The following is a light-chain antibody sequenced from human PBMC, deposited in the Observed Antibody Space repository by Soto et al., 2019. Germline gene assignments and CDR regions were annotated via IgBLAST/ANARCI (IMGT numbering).Light chain of an antibody. CDR3: SSYTNINTRACV. Sequence: QSVLTQPTSVSGSPGQSITISCTGNHNDIGTYDYVSWYQQHPGRAPRLLIHGVTTRPSGISGRFSASKSGLTASLTISGLQPEDEADYYCSSYTNINTRACVFGTGTKVTVL. CDR1: HNDIGTYDY. J-gene: IGLJ1*01. V-gene: IGLV2-14*03. CDR2: GVT.